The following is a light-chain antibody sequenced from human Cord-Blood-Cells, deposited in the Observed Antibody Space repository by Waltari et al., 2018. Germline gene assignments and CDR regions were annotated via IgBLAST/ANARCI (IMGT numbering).Light chain of an antibody. V-gene: IGLV2-23*01. Sequence: QSALTQPASVSGSPGQSITIPCTGTSSDVGSSNPVSWYQQHPGKAPKLMIYEGSKRPSGVSNRFSGSKSGNTASLTISGLQAEDEADYYCCSYAGSSYVFGTGTKVTVL. CDR2: EGS. CDR1: SSDVGSSNP. J-gene: IGLJ1*01. CDR3: CSYAGSSYV.